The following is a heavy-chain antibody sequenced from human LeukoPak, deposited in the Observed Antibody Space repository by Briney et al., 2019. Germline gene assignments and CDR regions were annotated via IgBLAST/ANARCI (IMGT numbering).Heavy chain of an antibody. CDR1: GFTFSDYY. D-gene: IGHD5-18*01. CDR2: ISSSGSTI. V-gene: IGHV3-11*01. J-gene: IGHJ4*02. CDR3: ARDTAYDY. Sequence: GGSLRLSCAASGFTFSDYYMSCIRHSPGKGLEWVSYISSSGSTIYYADPAKGRLTNSRDNAKNSLYLQMNSLRAEDTAVYYCARDTAYDYWGQGTLVTVSS.